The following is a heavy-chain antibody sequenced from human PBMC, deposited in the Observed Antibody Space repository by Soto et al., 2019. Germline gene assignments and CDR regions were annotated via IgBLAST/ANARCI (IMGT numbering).Heavy chain of an antibody. CDR3: ARGSLSTETANALDV. CDR2: MYYSGST. V-gene: IGHV4-59*01. CDR1: GGSISNFY. J-gene: IGHJ3*01. Sequence: QVQLQESGPGLVKPSETLSLTCTVSGGSISNFYWSWIRQSPGKGLEWIGYGYMYYSGSTYYNPSLESRVTISVYTSKNQISLKLTSVTAEDTALYYCARGSLSTETANALDVWGPGTMVTVSS. D-gene: IGHD2-21*02.